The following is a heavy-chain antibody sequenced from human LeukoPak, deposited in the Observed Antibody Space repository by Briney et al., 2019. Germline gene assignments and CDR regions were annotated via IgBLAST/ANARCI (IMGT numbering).Heavy chain of an antibody. CDR3: ARDDSTGFDP. Sequence: SETLSLTCTVSGGSISSGDYYWSWIRQPPGKGLEWIGYIYYSGSTYYNPSLKSRVTISVNTSKNQFSLKLSSVTAADTAVYYCARDDSTGFDPWGQGTLVTVSS. D-gene: IGHD4-11*01. CDR2: IYYSGST. J-gene: IGHJ5*02. CDR1: GGSISSGDYY. V-gene: IGHV4-30-4*01.